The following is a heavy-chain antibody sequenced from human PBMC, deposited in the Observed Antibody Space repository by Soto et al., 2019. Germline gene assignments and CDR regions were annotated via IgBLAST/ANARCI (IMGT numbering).Heavy chain of an antibody. CDR3: ARRYGYSFDY. CDR1: GGSISSYY. Sequence: SETLSLTCTVSGGSISSYYWSWIRQPPGKGLEWIGYIYYSGSTNYNPSLKSRVTISVDTSKNQFSLKLNSMTAADTAVYYCARRYGYSFDYWGQGTLVTVS. J-gene: IGHJ4*02. CDR2: IYYSGST. D-gene: IGHD6-13*01. V-gene: IGHV4-59*08.